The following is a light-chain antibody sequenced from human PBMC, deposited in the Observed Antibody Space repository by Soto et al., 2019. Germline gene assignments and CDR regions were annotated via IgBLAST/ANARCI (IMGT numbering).Light chain of an antibody. CDR1: QTVRNNY. J-gene: IGKJ1*01. V-gene: IGKV3D-20*02. CDR2: DAS. Sequence: EIVMTQSPATLSVSPGERATLSCRASQTVRNNYLAWYQQKPGQAPRLLIYDASSRATGIPDRFSGSGSGTDFTLTISRLEPEDFAVYYCQQYHNWPWTFGQGTKV. CDR3: QQYHNWPWT.